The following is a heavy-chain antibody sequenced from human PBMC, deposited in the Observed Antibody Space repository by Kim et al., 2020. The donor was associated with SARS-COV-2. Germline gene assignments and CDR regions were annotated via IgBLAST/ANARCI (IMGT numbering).Heavy chain of an antibody. J-gene: IGHJ6*02. D-gene: IGHD6-6*01. Sequence: SETLSLTCAVYGGSFSGYYWSWIRQPPGKGLEWIGEINHSGSTNYNPSLKSRVTISVDTSKNQFSLKLSSVTAADTAVYYCARWPLAARQDYYYYYGMDVWGQGTTVTVSS. CDR2: INHSGST. CDR1: GGSFSGYY. V-gene: IGHV4-34*01. CDR3: ARWPLAARQDYYYYYGMDV.